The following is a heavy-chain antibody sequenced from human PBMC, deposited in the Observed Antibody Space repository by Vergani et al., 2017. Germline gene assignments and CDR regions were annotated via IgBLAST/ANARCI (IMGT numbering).Heavy chain of an antibody. J-gene: IGHJ4*02. CDR2: INHSGST. Sequence: QVQLQQWGAGLLKPSETLSLTCAVYGGSFSGYYWSWIRQPPGKGLEWIGEINHSGSTYYNPSLRSRVTISVDRSKNQFSLKLSSVTAADTAVYYCARFVVAADYFDYWGQGTLVTVSS. CDR3: ARFVVAADYFDY. D-gene: IGHD2-15*01. CDR1: GGSFSGYY. V-gene: IGHV4-34*01.